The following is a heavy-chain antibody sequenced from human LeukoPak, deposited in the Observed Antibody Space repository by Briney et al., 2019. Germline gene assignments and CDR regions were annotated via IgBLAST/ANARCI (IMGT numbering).Heavy chain of an antibody. D-gene: IGHD2-2*01. CDR1: GYTFTSYG. Sequence: GASVKVSCKASGYTFTSYGISWVRQAPGQGLEWMGWISAYNGNTNYAQKLQGRVTMTTDTSTSTAYMELRSLRSDDTAVYYCVRDIVVVPAAGFDPWGQGTLVTVSS. CDR3: VRDIVVVPAAGFDP. CDR2: ISAYNGNT. V-gene: IGHV1-18*01. J-gene: IGHJ5*02.